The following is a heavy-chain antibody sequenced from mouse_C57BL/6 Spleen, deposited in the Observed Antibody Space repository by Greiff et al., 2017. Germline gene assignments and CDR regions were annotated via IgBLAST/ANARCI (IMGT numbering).Heavy chain of an antibody. CDR2: IDPEDGET. Sequence: DVKLQESGAELVKPGASVKLSCTASGFNIKDYYMHWVKQRTEQGLEWIGRIDPEDGETKYAPKFQGKATITADKSSNTAYLQLSSLTSEDTAVYYCASPLYCYGSSHWYFGVWGTGTTVTVSS. J-gene: IGHJ1*03. D-gene: IGHD1-1*01. CDR3: ASPLYCYGSSHWYFGV. V-gene: IGHV14-2*01. CDR1: GFNIKDYY.